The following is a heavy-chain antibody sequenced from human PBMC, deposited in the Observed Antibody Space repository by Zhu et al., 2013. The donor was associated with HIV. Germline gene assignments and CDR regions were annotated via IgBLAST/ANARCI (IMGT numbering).Heavy chain of an antibody. Sequence: QVQLVQSGAEVKKPGSSVKVSCKASGGTFSSYAISWVRQAPGQGLEWMGGIIPIFGTANYAQKFQGRVTITADKSTSTAYMELSSLRSEDTAVYYCARDRGGSGDSRRYFDYWGQGNPGSTVSS. CDR1: GGTFSSYA. CDR3: ARDRGGSGDSRRYFDY. CDR2: IIPIFGTA. D-gene: IGHD4-17*01. J-gene: IGHJ4*02. V-gene: IGHV1-69*06.